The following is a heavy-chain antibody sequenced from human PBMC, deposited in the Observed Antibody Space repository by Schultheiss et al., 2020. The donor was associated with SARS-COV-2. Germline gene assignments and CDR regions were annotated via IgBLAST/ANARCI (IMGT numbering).Heavy chain of an antibody. J-gene: IGHJ5*02. Sequence: SQTLSLTCAVSGYSISSGYYWGWIRQPPGKGLERIGSIYHSGSTNYNPSLKSRVTISVDTSKNQFSLKLSSVTAADTAVYYCARAGDSSTNWFDPWGQGTLVTVSS. CDR2: IYHSGST. D-gene: IGHD6-13*01. CDR3: ARAGDSSTNWFDP. CDR1: GYSISSGYY. V-gene: IGHV4-38-2*01.